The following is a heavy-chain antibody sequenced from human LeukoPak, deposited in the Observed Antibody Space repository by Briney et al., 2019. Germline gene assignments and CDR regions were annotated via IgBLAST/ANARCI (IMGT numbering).Heavy chain of an antibody. V-gene: IGHV3-74*01. CDR2: IKNDGSST. D-gene: IGHD6-6*01. CDR3: ARGRLGYYFDF. CDR1: GFTFSSYW. Sequence: GGSLRLSHVASGFTFSSYWMHWVRHAPGKGLVWVSRIKNDGSSTFYADSVKGRFTISRDNAKNTLYLQMNSLRAEDTAVYYCARGRLGYYFDFWGQGTLVTDSS. J-gene: IGHJ4*02.